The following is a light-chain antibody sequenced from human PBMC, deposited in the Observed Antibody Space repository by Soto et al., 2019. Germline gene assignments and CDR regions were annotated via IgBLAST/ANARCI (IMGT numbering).Light chain of an antibody. J-gene: IGLJ2*01. CDR2: DNN. CDR3: GTLDSSLSAVV. CDR1: SSNIGNDY. V-gene: IGLV1-51*01. Sequence: QSVLTQPPSVSAAPGQKVTISCSGSSSNIGNDYVSWYQQLPGTAPKLLIYDNNNRPLGIPDRFSGSKSGTSATLGITGLQTGDEADYYCGTLDSSLSAVVFGGGTKLTVL.